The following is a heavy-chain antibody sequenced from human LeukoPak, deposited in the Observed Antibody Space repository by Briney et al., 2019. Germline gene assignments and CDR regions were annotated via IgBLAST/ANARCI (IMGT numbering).Heavy chain of an antibody. J-gene: IGHJ5*02. Sequence: PSETLSLTCTVSGGSISSSSYYWGWIRQPPGKGLEWIGSIYYSGSTYYNPSLKSRVTISVDTSKNQFSLKLSSVTAADTAVYYCARDFSPLHLEGDWFDPWGQGTLVTVSS. CDR3: ARDFSPLHLEGDWFDP. D-gene: IGHD2/OR15-2a*01. CDR2: IYYSGST. V-gene: IGHV4-39*07. CDR1: GGSISSSSYY.